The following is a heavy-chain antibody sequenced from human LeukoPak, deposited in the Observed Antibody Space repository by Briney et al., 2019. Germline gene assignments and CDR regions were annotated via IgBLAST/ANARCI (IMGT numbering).Heavy chain of an antibody. CDR2: INTNTGNP. J-gene: IGHJ6*03. CDR3: ARRRAGSGSYRGYYYYMDV. D-gene: IGHD3-10*01. V-gene: IGHV7-4-1*02. Sequence: ASVKVSCKASGYTFTSYAMDWVRQAPGQGLDGMGWINTNTGNPTYAQGFTGRFVFSLDTSVSTAYLQISSLKAEDTAVYYCARRRAGSGSYRGYYYYMDVWGKGTTVTVSS. CDR1: GYTFTSYA.